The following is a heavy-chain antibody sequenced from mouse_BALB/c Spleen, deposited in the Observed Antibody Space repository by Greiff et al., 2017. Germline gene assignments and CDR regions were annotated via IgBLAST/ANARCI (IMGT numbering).Heavy chain of an antibody. CDR2: IWAGGST. CDR3: ARVVTTVVAHYYAMDY. D-gene: IGHD1-1*01. V-gene: IGHV2-9*02. Sequence: QVQLKESGPGLVAPSQSLSITCTVSGFSLTSYGVHWVRQPPGKGLEWLGVIWAGGSTNYNSALMSRLSISKDNSKSQVFLKMNSLQTDDTAMYYCARVVTTVVAHYYAMDYWGQGTSVTVSS. CDR1: GFSLTSYG. J-gene: IGHJ4*01.